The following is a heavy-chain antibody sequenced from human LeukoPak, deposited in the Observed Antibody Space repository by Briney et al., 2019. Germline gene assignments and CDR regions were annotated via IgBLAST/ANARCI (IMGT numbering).Heavy chain of an antibody. CDR3: ARDSGHFDI. J-gene: IGHJ3*02. Sequence: PPETLSLTCAVYGGSFSGYYWSWIRQPPGKGLEWIGEINHSGSTHYNPSLKSRVTISVDKSKNQFSLKLSSVTAADTAVYYCARDSGHFDIWGQGTMVTVSS. D-gene: IGHD3-10*01. CDR2: INHSGST. CDR1: GGSFSGYY. V-gene: IGHV4-34*01.